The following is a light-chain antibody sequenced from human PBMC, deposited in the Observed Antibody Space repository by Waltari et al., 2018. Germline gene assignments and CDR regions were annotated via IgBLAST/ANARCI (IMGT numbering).Light chain of an antibody. CDR3: CAYAGKV. J-gene: IGLJ3*02. CDR1: SNDVGSSNF. V-gene: IGLV2-23*01. CDR2: DDT. Sequence: QSALTQPASVSGSPGQSATISCTGTSNDVGSSNFFSWYQQHPGKAPKLIIHDDTERPSGGSDRFSGSKSANGASLTISGLQAEDEAHYYCCAYAGKVFGGGTRLTVL.